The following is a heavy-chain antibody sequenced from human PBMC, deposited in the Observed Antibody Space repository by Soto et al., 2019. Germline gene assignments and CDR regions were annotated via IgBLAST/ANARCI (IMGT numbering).Heavy chain of an antibody. CDR2: VNHGGTS. J-gene: IGHJ6*02. Sequence: QVQLQQWGAGLLKPSETLSLTCAVHGGSFSGYYWDWIRQPPGKGLEWIGEVNHGGTSNYNPSLRCRAILSVDTSKNQFSLKLTSVTAVDTALYFCASSSFRRSGDLFHGLDVWGQGTTVTVSS. CDR1: GGSFSGYY. D-gene: IGHD3-10*01. CDR3: ASSSFRRSGDLFHGLDV. V-gene: IGHV4-34*01.